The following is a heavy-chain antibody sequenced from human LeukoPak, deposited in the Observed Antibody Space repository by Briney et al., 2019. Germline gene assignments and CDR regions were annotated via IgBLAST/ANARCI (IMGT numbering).Heavy chain of an antibody. D-gene: IGHD1-1*01. J-gene: IGHJ4*02. CDR1: GGTFSSYA. CDR2: IIPIFGTA. CDR3: AREYPGRWGGGKTGGHFDY. Sequence: SVKVSCKASGGTFSSYAISWVRQAPGQGLEWMGGIIPIFGTANYAQKFQGRVTITADESTGTAYMELSSLRSEDTAVYYCAREYPGRWGGGKTGGHFDYWGQGTLVTVSS. V-gene: IGHV1-69*13.